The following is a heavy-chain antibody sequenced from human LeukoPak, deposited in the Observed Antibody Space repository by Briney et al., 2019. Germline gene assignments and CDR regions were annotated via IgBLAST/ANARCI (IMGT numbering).Heavy chain of an antibody. V-gene: IGHV4-59*01. CDR3: ARDFGTSGWYGAFDY. CDR1: GGSISSYY. CDR2: IYYSGST. D-gene: IGHD6-19*01. J-gene: IGHJ4*02. Sequence: SETLSLTCTVSGGSISSYYRSWIRQPPRKGLGWMGYIYYSGSTNYNPSLKSRVTISVDTSKNQFSLKLRSVTAADTAVYYCARDFGTSGWYGAFDYWGQGTLVTVSS.